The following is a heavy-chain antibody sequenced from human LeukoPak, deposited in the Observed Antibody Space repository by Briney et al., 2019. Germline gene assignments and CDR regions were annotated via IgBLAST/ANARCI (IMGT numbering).Heavy chain of an antibody. Sequence: GGSLRLSCAASGFTFSSYSMNWVRQAPGKGLEWVSSISSSSSYIYYADSVKGRFTISRDKAKNSLYLQMNSLRAEETAVYYCARDPGIAVGVKHFDYWGQGTLVTVSS. J-gene: IGHJ4*02. V-gene: IGHV3-21*01. CDR3: ARDPGIAVGVKHFDY. CDR1: GFTFSSYS. CDR2: ISSSSSYI. D-gene: IGHD6-19*01.